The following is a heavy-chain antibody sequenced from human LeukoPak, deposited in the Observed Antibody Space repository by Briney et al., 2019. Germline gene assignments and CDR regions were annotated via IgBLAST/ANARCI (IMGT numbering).Heavy chain of an antibody. CDR1: GGSISSYY. J-gene: IGHJ3*02. Sequence: SETLSLTCTVSGGSISSYYWSWIRQPPGKGLEWSGYIYTSGSTNYNPFLKSRVTISVDTSKNQFSLKLSSVTAAHTAVHYCARHLGIAAAGNGENAFDIWGQGTMVNVSS. V-gene: IGHV4-4*09. CDR2: IYTSGST. D-gene: IGHD6-13*01. CDR3: ARHLGIAAAGNGENAFDI.